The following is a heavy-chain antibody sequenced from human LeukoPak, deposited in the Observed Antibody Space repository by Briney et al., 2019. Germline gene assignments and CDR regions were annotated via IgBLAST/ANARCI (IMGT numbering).Heavy chain of an antibody. D-gene: IGHD6-19*01. CDR3: AKDVVPDSGWGLDY. CDR2: IYPSGDST. CDR1: GFTFSTYS. V-gene: IGHV3-23*01. J-gene: IGHJ4*02. Sequence: GGALRLSCVASGFTFSTYSMTWVGQGPGKGLEGVSSIYPSGDSTFYADSVKGRFTISRDNSKNTLYLQMSSLRTEDTAIYYCAKDVVPDSGWGLDYWGQGTLVTVSS.